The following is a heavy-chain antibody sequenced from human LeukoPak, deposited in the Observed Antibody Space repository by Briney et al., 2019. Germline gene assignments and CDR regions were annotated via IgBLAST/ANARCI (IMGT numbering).Heavy chain of an antibody. CDR2: ISYDGSNN. CDR1: GFTFSSYA. D-gene: IGHD6-13*01. V-gene: IGHV3-30-3*01. Sequence: GGSLRLSCAASGFTFSSYAMHWVRQAPGKGLEWVAVISYDGSNNYYADSVKGRFTISRDNSKNTLYLQMNSLRAEDTAVYYCARDRIAAADTEGDAFDIWGQGTMVTVSS. J-gene: IGHJ3*02. CDR3: ARDRIAAADTEGDAFDI.